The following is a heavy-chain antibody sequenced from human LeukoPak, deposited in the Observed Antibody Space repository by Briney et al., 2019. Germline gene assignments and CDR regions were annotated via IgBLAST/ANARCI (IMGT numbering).Heavy chain of an antibody. CDR2: ISGSGGST. V-gene: IGHV3-23*01. D-gene: IGHD5-18*01. J-gene: IGHJ4*02. CDR3: ATSRGVYSYGPLDY. Sequence: GGSLRLSCAASGFTFSTYVMSWVRQAPGKGLEWVSAISGSGGSTYYADSVKGRFTISRDNSKNTLYLQMNSLGAEDTAVYYCATSRGVYSYGPLDYWGQGTLVTVSS. CDR1: GFTFSTYV.